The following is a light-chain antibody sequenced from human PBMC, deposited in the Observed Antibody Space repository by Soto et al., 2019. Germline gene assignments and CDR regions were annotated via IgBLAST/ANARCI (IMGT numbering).Light chain of an antibody. CDR1: QSVSSGY. V-gene: IGKV3D-20*01. Sequence: EIVLTQSPGTLSLSPGARATLSCGASQSVSSGYLAWYQQKPGLAPRLLIYDTSIRATGIPDRFSGSGSGTDFTLTISRLEPEDFAVYYCQQYDSSLYTFDQGTKLEIK. J-gene: IGKJ2*01. CDR3: QQYDSSLYT. CDR2: DTS.